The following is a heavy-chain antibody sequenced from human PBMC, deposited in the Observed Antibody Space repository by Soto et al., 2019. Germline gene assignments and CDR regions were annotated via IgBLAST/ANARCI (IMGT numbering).Heavy chain of an antibody. V-gene: IGHV3-23*01. Sequence: EVQLLESGGGLVQPGGSLRLSCAASGFTFSTYAMSWVRQAPGKGLEWVSGIGSGGATYYAESVKSRFTISRDNSRNTGYRQMNSLRADDTALYYCAKGRLPPDHWGQGTLVAVSS. J-gene: IGHJ4*02. D-gene: IGHD4-17*01. CDR2: IGSGGAT. CDR3: AKGRLPPDH. CDR1: GFTFSTYA.